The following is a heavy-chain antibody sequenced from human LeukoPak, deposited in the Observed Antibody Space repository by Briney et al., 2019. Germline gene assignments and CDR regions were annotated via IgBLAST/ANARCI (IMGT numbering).Heavy chain of an antibody. J-gene: IGHJ4*02. Sequence: GGSLRLSCAASGFTFSSYSMNWVRQAPGKGLEWVSSISSSSSCIYYADSVKGRFTISRDNAKNSLYLQMNSLRAEDTAVYYCASPVNDYGLDYFDYWGQGTLVTVSS. CDR3: ASPVNDYGLDYFDY. D-gene: IGHD4-17*01. V-gene: IGHV3-21*01. CDR1: GFTFSSYS. CDR2: ISSSSSCI.